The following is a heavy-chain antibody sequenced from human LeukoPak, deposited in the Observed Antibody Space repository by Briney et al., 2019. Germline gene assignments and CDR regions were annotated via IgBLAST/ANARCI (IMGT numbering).Heavy chain of an antibody. Sequence: SETLSLTCTVSGGSISSSSYYWGWIRQPPGKGLEWVGSIYYSGSTYYNPSLKSRVTISVDTSKNQFSLKLSSVTAADTAVYYCARQVTTAYYYYYGMDVWGQGTTVTVSS. CDR3: ARQVTTAYYYYYGMDV. CDR1: GGSISSSSYY. D-gene: IGHD4-17*01. V-gene: IGHV4-39*01. CDR2: IYYSGST. J-gene: IGHJ6*02.